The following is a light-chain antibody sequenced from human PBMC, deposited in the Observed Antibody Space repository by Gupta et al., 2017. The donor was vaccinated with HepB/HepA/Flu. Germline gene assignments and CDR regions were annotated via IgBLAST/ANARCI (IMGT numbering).Light chain of an antibody. J-gene: IGKJ1*01. Sequence: DIQMTHSPSSLSPSVGDRVTITCRASQSISSYLNWYQQKPGKAPKLLIYAASSLQSGIPSRFSGSGSGTDFTLTINSLHPEDFAAYYCQQNYSTPWTFGGGTKVEIK. CDR2: AAS. V-gene: IGKV1-39*01. CDR1: QSISSY. CDR3: QQNYSTPWT.